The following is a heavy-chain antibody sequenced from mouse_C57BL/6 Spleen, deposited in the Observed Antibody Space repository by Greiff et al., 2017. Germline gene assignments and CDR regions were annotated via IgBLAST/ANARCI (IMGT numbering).Heavy chain of an antibody. D-gene: IGHD1-1*01. V-gene: IGHV5-9-1*02. Sequence: EVKLVESGEGLVKPGGSLKLSCAASGFTFSSYALSWVRQTPEQRLEWVANISSGGDYIYYADTVKGRFTISRDNARNSLYLQMSSLKSEDTAMYYCTRIYYYCSSYWYFDVWGTGTTVTVSS. CDR2: ISSGGDYI. J-gene: IGHJ1*03. CDR1: GFTFSSYA. CDR3: TRIYYYCSSYWYFDV.